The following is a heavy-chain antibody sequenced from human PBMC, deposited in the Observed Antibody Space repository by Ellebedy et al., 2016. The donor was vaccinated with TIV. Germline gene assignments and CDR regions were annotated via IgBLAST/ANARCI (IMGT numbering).Heavy chain of an antibody. D-gene: IGHD5/OR15-5a*01. CDR3: TRDLTNIVSGDY. J-gene: IGHJ4*02. CDR2: LNPHSGGT. Sequence: AASVKVSCKASGYTLSDYYIHWVRQAPGQGLEWMGWLNPHSGGTNYAQKFQGRVTMTRDTSINTAYMELSSLGSDDTAVYYCTRDLTNIVSGDYWGQGTLVTVSS. CDR1: GYTLSDYY. V-gene: IGHV1-2*02.